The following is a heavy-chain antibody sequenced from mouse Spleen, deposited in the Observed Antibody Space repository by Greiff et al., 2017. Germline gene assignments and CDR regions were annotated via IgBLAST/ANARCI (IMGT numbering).Heavy chain of an antibody. J-gene: IGHJ2*01. D-gene: IGHD2-2*01. CDR3: ARLSGYDYFDY. CDR1: GFTFSSYA. V-gene: IGHV5-9*04. CDR2: ISSGGGNT. Sequence: EVKLVESGGGLVKLGGSLKLSCAASGFTFSSYAMSWVRQTPEKRLEWVATISSGGGNTYYPDSVKGRFTISRDNAKNTLYLQMSSLKSEDTAMYYCARLSGYDYFDYWGQGTTLTVSS.